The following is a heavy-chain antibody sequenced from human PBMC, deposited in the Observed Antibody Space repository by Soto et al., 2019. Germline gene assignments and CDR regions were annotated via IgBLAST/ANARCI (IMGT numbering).Heavy chain of an antibody. CDR1: GGTFSSYA. V-gene: IGHV1-69*12. J-gene: IGHJ2*01. CDR3: ARKEFSGYYYGYFDL. D-gene: IGHD3-22*01. CDR2: IIPIFGTA. Sequence: QVQLVQSGAEVKKPGSSVKVSCKASGGTFSSYAISWVRQAPGQGLEWMGGIIPIFGTANYAQKFQGRVTITADESTGTAYMGLSSRRSEDTAVYYCARKEFSGYYYGYFDLWGRGTLVTVSS.